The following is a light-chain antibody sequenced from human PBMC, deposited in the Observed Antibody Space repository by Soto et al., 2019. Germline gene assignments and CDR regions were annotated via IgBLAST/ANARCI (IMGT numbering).Light chain of an antibody. CDR1: QSVSSSD. J-gene: IGKJ1*01. CDR3: QHYKNWPPWT. CDR2: DAS. Sequence: ELVLTQSPGTLSLSPGERATLSCRASQSVSSSDLAWYQQKPGQAPRLLIYDASTRASGIPARFSGSGSGTEFTLTISSLQSEDFGVYYCQHYKNWPPWTFGQGTKVDIK. V-gene: IGKV3-15*01.